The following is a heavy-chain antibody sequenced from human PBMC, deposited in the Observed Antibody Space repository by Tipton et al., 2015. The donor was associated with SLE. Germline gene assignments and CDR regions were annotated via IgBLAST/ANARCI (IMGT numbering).Heavy chain of an antibody. CDR1: GFTLSDYY. CDR2: ISASGLTI. CDR3: AAPLTGLHY. V-gene: IGHV3-11*04. Sequence: SLRLSCAGSGFTLSDYYMSWVRQAPGKGPEWVSYISASGLTIYYADSVKGRFSISRDDSQDTLYLQMNSLRAEDTAVYYCAAPLTGLHYWGQGTQVTVSS. D-gene: IGHD3-9*01. J-gene: IGHJ4*02.